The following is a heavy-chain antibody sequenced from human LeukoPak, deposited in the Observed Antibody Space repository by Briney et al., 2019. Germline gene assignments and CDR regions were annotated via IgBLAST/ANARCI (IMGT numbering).Heavy chain of an antibody. Sequence: SETLSLTCTVSGGSISSYYWSWIRQPPGKGLEWIGYIYYSGSTNYNPSLKSRVTISVDTSKNQFSLKLSSVTAADTAVYYCARFEYNWFDPGGQGTLVTVSS. J-gene: IGHJ5*02. CDR1: GGSISSYY. CDR3: ARFEYNWFDP. V-gene: IGHV4-59*01. CDR2: IYYSGST.